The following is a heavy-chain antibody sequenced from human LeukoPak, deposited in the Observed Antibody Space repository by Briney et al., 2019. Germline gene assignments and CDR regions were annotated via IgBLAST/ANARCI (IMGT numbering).Heavy chain of an antibody. Sequence: GGSLRLSCAASGFNFSDYYMSWIRQAPGKGLEWISYITSSGSTIYYADSVKGRFTISRDNSKNTLYLQMNSLRAEDTAVYYCAKDSVTFGGSTAPDYWGQGTLVTVSS. CDR1: GFNFSDYY. J-gene: IGHJ4*02. CDR2: ITSSGSTI. V-gene: IGHV3-11*01. CDR3: AKDSVTFGGSTAPDY. D-gene: IGHD3-16*01.